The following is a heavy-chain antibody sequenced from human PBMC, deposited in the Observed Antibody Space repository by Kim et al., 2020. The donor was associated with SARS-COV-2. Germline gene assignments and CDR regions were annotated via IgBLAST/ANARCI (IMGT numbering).Heavy chain of an antibody. Sequence: PALKSRVTISLDTSKNQFSLKRSSVTAADTAVYYCARLDCSSTSCSAFQHWGQGTLVTVSS. D-gene: IGHD2-2*01. CDR3: ARLDCSSTSCSAFQH. V-gene: IGHV4-59*12. J-gene: IGHJ1*01.